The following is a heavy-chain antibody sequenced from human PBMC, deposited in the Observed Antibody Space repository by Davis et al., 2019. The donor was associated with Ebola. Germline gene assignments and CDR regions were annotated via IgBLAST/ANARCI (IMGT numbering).Heavy chain of an antibody. J-gene: IGHJ4*02. CDR2: ISYDGSNK. CDR3: ARGGEQWLIDY. V-gene: IGHV3-30*03. CDR1: GFTFSSYG. Sequence: GESLKISCAASGFTFSSYGMHWVRQAPGKGLEWVAVISYDGSNKYYADSVTGRFSISRDNSQNKMYLQMNNLRAEDTAVYYCARGGEQWLIDYWGQGTLVTVSS. D-gene: IGHD6-19*01.